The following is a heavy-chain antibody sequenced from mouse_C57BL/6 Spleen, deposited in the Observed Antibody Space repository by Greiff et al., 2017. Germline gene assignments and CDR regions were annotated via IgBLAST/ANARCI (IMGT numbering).Heavy chain of an antibody. CDR1: GYTFTTYP. Sequence: VKLMESGAELVKPGASVKVSCKASGYTFTTYPIEWMKQNHGKSLEWIGNFHPYNDDTKYNEKFKGKATLTVEKSSSTVYLELSRLTSDDSAVYYCARWDDYGAWFAYWGQGTLVTVSA. V-gene: IGHV1-47*01. CDR3: ARWDDYGAWFAY. J-gene: IGHJ3*01. D-gene: IGHD2-4*01. CDR2: FHPYNDDT.